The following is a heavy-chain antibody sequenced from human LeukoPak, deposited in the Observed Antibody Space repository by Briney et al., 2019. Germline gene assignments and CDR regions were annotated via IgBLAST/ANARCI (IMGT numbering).Heavy chain of an antibody. Sequence: SETLSLTCAVYGGSFSGYYWSWIRQPPGKGLEWIGEINHSGSTNYNPSLKSRVTISVGTSKNQFSLKLSSVTAADTAVYYCARAKNYYYDSSGYYYVSKPFDYWGQGTLVTVSS. CDR3: ARAKNYYYDSSGYYYVSKPFDY. D-gene: IGHD3-22*01. CDR1: GGSFSGYY. CDR2: INHSGST. V-gene: IGHV4-34*01. J-gene: IGHJ4*02.